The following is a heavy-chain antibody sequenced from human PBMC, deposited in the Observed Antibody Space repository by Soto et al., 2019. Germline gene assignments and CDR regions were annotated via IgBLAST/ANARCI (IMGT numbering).Heavy chain of an antibody. V-gene: IGHV3-23*01. CDR1: GFTFSSYA. Sequence: GGSLRLSCAASGFTFSSYAMSWVRQAPGKGLQWVSAIRGGGVSTYYADSVKGRFTISRDNSKNTVYLQMNSLRAEDTAVYYCARSKGGYYDSSGYYTPPDAFDTWGQGTMVTVSS. CDR2: IRGGGVST. J-gene: IGHJ3*02. D-gene: IGHD3-22*01. CDR3: ARSKGGYYDSSGYYTPPDAFDT.